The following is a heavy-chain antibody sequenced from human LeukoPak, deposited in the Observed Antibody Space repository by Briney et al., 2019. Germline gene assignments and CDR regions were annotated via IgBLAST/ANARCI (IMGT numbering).Heavy chain of an antibody. CDR3: ARSRVREPFDY. V-gene: IGHV1-2*02. CDR1: EYTFTGNH. CDR2: INPNSGGT. Sequence: ASVKVSCKASEYTFTGNHMHWVRQAPGQGLEWMAWINPNSGGTNYAQKFQGRVTMTRDTSISTVYMELSSLRSEDTAVYYCARSRVREPFDYWGQGTLVTVSS. D-gene: IGHD4-17*01. J-gene: IGHJ4*02.